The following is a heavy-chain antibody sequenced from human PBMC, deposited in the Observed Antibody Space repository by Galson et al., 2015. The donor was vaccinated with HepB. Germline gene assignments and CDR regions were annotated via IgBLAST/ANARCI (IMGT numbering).Heavy chain of an antibody. CDR1: GSTFTDYY. Sequence: SVKVSCKASGSTFTDYYIQWVRQAPGQGLEWMGWINPNSGGTNYAQKFQGRVTMTRDTSISTAYMELSRLRSDDTAVFYCAREKNYGMDVWGQGTTVTVSS. CDR3: AREKNYGMDV. J-gene: IGHJ6*02. V-gene: IGHV1-2*02. CDR2: INPNSGGT.